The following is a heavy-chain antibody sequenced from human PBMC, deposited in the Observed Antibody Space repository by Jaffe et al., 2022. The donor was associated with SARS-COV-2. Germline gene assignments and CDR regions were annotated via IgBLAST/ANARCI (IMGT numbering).Heavy chain of an antibody. CDR2: INTNTGNP. J-gene: IGHJ3*02. CDR3: ARDRFGGFVVSSRDDAFDI. V-gene: IGHV7-4-1*02. CDR1: GYTFASYP. Sequence: QVQLVQSGSELKKPGASVKLSCRTSGYTFASYPMNWVRQAPGQGLEWMGWINTNTGNPTYAQGFTGRFVFSLDTSVTTAYLQISNLKTEDTAVYYCARDRFGGFVVSSRDDAFDIWGQGTVVTVSS. D-gene: IGHD3-16*02.